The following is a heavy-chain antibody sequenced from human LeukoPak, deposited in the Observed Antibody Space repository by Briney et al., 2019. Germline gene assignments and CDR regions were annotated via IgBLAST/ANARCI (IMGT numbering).Heavy chain of an antibody. CDR3: ARTDYYGSGSYYSFDY. V-gene: IGHV3-23*01. CDR1: GFTFSSSG. Sequence: GGSLRLSCAASGFTFSSSGMSWVRQAPGKGLEWVSGISGSGGSTYYADSVKGRFTISRDNAKNSLYLQMNSLRAEDTAVYYCARTDYYGSGSYYSFDYWGQGTLVTVSS. CDR2: ISGSGGST. D-gene: IGHD3-10*01. J-gene: IGHJ4*02.